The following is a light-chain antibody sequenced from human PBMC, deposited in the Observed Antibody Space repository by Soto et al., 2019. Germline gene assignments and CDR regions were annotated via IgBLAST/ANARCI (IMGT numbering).Light chain of an antibody. CDR3: QQYGNSIPIT. Sequence: EIVLTQSPVTLSLSPGERATLSCRASQSVSSSYLAWYQQKPGQAPRLLIYGASSRATGIPDRFSGSGSGTDFTLTISRLEPEDFAVYYCQQYGNSIPITFGQGTRLEIK. CDR2: GAS. CDR1: QSVSSSY. V-gene: IGKV3-20*01. J-gene: IGKJ5*01.